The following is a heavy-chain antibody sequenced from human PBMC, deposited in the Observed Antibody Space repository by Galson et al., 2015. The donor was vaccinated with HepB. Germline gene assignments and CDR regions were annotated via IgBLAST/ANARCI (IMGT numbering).Heavy chain of an antibody. CDR1: GFTFGDYA. V-gene: IGHV3-49*04. D-gene: IGHD3-22*01. CDR2: IRSKPYGGTA. J-gene: IGHJ4*02. CDR3: TSTPYDSPDY. Sequence: SLRLSCAGSGFTFGDYAVSWVRQAPGKGLEWVGFIRSKPYGGTAEYAASVKGRFTISRDDSKSIASLQMNSLKTEDTAVYYCTSTPYDSPDYWGQGTLVTVSS.